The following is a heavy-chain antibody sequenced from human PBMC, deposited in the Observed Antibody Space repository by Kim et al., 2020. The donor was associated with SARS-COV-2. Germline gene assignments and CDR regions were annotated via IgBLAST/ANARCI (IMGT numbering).Heavy chain of an antibody. Sequence: SVKVSCKASGDTFSRHSISWVRQAPGQGLEWLGGTIPFFGTTNYAHNFQGRVTISADGSTSTAYMELSGLRSEDTAVYYCARAELHYCGSLTYYGSCYYAMDIWGQGTTVTVS. CDR3: ARAELHYCGSLTYYGSCYYAMDI. CDR2: TIPFFGTT. J-gene: IGHJ6*02. V-gene: IGHV1-69*13. CDR1: GDTFSRHS. D-gene: IGHD3-10*01.